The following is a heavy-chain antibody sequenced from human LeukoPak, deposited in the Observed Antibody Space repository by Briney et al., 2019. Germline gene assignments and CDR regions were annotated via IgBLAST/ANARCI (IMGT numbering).Heavy chain of an antibody. Sequence: GGSLRLSCAASGFTFSSYAMSWVRQAPGKGLEWVSAISGSGGSTYYADSVKGRFTISRDNSKNTLYLQMNSLRAGDTAVYYCAKALVGYDAFDIWGQGTMVTVSS. CDR3: AKALVGYDAFDI. D-gene: IGHD5-12*01. CDR1: GFTFSSYA. V-gene: IGHV3-23*01. CDR2: ISGSGGST. J-gene: IGHJ3*02.